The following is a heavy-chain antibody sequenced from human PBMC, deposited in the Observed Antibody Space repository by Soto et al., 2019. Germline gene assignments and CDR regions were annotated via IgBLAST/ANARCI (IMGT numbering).Heavy chain of an antibody. CDR2: IKQDGSEK. V-gene: IGHV3-7*05. J-gene: IGHJ5*02. CDR3: ASQGGGWYLEFDP. Sequence: GGSLRLSCAASGFTFSSYWMSWVRQAPGKGLEWVANIKQDGSEKYYVDSVKGRFTISRDNAKNSLYLQMNSLRAEDTAVYYCASQGGGWYLEFDPWGQGTLVTVSS. CDR1: GFTFSSYW. D-gene: IGHD6-19*01.